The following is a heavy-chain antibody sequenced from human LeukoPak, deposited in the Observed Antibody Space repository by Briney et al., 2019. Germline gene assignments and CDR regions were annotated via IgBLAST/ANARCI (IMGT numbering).Heavy chain of an antibody. V-gene: IGHV3-9*01. J-gene: IGHJ4*02. CDR1: GFTFDDYA. Sequence: GGSLRLSCAASGFTFDDYAMHWVRQAPGKGLEWVSGISWNSGSIGYADSAKGRFTISRDNAKNSLYLQMNSLRAEDTALYYCAKDIRDYVMGFDYWGQGTLVTVSS. CDR2: ISWNSGSI. D-gene: IGHD4-17*01. CDR3: AKDIRDYVMGFDY.